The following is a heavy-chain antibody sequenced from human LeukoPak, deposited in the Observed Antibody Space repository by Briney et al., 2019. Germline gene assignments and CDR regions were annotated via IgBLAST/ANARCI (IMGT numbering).Heavy chain of an antibody. CDR1: GFTVSSNY. D-gene: IGHD4-4*01. Sequence: PGGSLRLSCAASGFTVSSNYMSWVRQAPGKGLEWVSVIYSGGSTYYADSVKGRFTISRDHSKNTLYLQKNSLRAESTAVYYWERSPPITTLYYYYYYGMDVWGQGTTVTVSS. CDR2: IYSGGST. J-gene: IGHJ6*02. V-gene: IGHV3-53*01. CDR3: ERSPPITTLYYYYYYGMDV.